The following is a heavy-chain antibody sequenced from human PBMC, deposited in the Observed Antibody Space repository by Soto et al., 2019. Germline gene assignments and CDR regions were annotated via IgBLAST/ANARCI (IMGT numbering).Heavy chain of an antibody. CDR1: GFTFSSYG. CDR2: ISYDGSNK. CDR3: AKDIDGTFDY. J-gene: IGHJ4*02. Sequence: GGSLRLSCAASGFTFSSYGMHWVRQAPGKGLEWVAVISYDGSNKYYADSVKGRFTISRDNSKSTLYLQMNSLRAEDTAVYYCAKDIDGTFDYWGQGTLVTVSS. D-gene: IGHD1-1*01. V-gene: IGHV3-30*18.